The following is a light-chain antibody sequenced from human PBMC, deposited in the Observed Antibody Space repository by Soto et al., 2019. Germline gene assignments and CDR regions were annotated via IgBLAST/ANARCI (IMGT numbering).Light chain of an antibody. CDR3: QQRSNWPPIT. Sequence: IVMTQSPATLSVSPGERATLSCRASQSVSSNLAWYQQKPGQAPRLLIYGASTRATGIPARFSGSGSGTDFTLTISSLEAEDFAVYYCQQRSNWPPITFGQGTRLDIK. CDR1: QSVSSN. CDR2: GAS. J-gene: IGKJ5*01. V-gene: IGKV3-15*01.